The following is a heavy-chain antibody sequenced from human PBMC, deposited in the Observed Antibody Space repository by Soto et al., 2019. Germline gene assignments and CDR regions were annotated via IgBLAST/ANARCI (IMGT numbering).Heavy chain of an antibody. J-gene: IGHJ6*03. Sequence: GGSLRLSCAASGFIFSSYSMNWVRQAPGKGLEWVSCISGSSNYIYYTDSVKGRITISRDNAKNSLYLQMHSLRAEDTAVYYCARGNYDILTGRLSHYYMDVWGKGTTVTVSS. CDR1: GFIFSSYS. V-gene: IGHV3-21*01. CDR3: ARGNYDILTGRLSHYYMDV. CDR2: ISGSSNYI. D-gene: IGHD3-9*01.